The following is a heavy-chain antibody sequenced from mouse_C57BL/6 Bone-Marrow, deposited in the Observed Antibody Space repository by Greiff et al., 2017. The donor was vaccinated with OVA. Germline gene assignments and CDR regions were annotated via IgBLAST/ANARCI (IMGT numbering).Heavy chain of an antibody. CDR1: GFSLTSYG. D-gene: IGHD1-1*01. V-gene: IGHV2-4*01. Sequence: VKLKQSGPGLVQPSQSLSITCTVSGFSLTSYGVHWVRQPPGKGLEWLGVIWSGGSTDYNAAFISRLSISKDNSKSQVFFKMNSLQADDTAIYYCAKNRGSSLYWYFDVWGTGTTVTVSS. J-gene: IGHJ1*03. CDR3: AKNRGSSLYWYFDV. CDR2: IWSGGST.